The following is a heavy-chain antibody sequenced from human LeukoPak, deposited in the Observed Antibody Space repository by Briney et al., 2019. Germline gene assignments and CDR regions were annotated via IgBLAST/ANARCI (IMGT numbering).Heavy chain of an antibody. CDR2: INTSGSS. J-gene: IGHJ5*02. Sequence: WDPLSLMCSVWGRPMSRYYWRWIRPPAGRGLEWIGRINTSGSSNYNPSLRSRVTMSVDTSKNQFSLNLSSVTAADTAVYYCAREGGGPRWLDPWGQGTLVTVSS. D-gene: IGHD6-25*01. V-gene: IGHV4-4*07. CDR1: GRPMSRYY. CDR3: AREGGGPRWLDP.